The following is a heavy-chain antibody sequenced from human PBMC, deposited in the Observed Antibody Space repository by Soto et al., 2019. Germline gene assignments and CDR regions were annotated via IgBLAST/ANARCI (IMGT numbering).Heavy chain of an antibody. J-gene: IGHJ5*02. V-gene: IGHV4-34*01. CDR2: INHSGST. CDR3: ARVDVAAAGNHWFDP. D-gene: IGHD6-13*01. CDR1: GGSIGGYY. Sequence: PSETLSLTCTVSGGSIGGYYWSWIRQPPGKGLEWIGEINHSGSTNYNPSLKSRVTISVDTSKNQFSLKLSSVTAADTAVYYCARVDVAAAGNHWFDPWGQGTLVTVPQ.